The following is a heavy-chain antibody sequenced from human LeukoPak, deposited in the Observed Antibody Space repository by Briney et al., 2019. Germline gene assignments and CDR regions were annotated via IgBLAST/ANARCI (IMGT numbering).Heavy chain of an antibody. Sequence: PSETLSLTCAVYGGSFSGYYWSWIRQPPGKGLEWIGEINHSGSTNYNPPLKSRVTISVDTSRNQFSLKLSSVTAADTAVYYCARTLRGYSCGDAFDIWGQGTMVTVSS. CDR2: INHSGST. J-gene: IGHJ3*02. CDR1: GGSFSGYY. CDR3: ARTLRGYSCGDAFDI. D-gene: IGHD5-18*01. V-gene: IGHV4-34*01.